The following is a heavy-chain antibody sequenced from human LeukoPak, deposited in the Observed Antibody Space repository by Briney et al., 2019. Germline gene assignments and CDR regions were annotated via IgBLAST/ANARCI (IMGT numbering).Heavy chain of an antibody. CDR3: ARWHTSGNNFYYDY. V-gene: IGHV3-23*01. D-gene: IGHD2/OR15-2a*01. Sequence: GGSLRLSCAASGFTFSSYAMGWLRQAPGKGLEWVSTISGSGGSTYYADSVKGRFTISRDNSKNTLYLQMNSLRAEDTAVYFCARWHTSGNNFYYDYWGQGTLVTVSS. J-gene: IGHJ4*02. CDR1: GFTFSSYA. CDR2: ISGSGGST.